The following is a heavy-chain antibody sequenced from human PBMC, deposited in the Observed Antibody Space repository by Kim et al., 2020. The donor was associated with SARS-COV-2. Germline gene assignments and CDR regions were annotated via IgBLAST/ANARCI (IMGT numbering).Heavy chain of an antibody. CDR2: IYTSGST. D-gene: IGHD3-3*01. CDR1: GGSISSYY. CDR3: ARETRTYYDFWSGYYSRVNVAFDI. J-gene: IGHJ3*02. Sequence: SETLSLTCTVSGGSISSYYWSWIRQPAGKGLEWIGRIYTSGSTNYNPSLKSRVTMSVDTSKNQFSLKLSSVTAADTAVYYCARETRTYYDFWSGYYSRVNVAFDIWGQGTMVTVSS. V-gene: IGHV4-4*07.